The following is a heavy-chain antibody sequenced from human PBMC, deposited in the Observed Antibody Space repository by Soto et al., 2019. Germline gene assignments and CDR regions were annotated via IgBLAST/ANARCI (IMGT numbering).Heavy chain of an antibody. Sequence: SETLSLTCAVYGGSFSGYYWSWIRQPPGKGLEWIREINHSGSTNYNPSLKSRVTISVDTSKNQFSLKLSSVTAADTAVYYCARGHGGARYYYYGMDVWGQGTTVTASS. CDR2: INHSGST. CDR3: ARGHGGARYYYYGMDV. D-gene: IGHD2-15*01. J-gene: IGHJ6*02. V-gene: IGHV4-34*01. CDR1: GGSFSGYY.